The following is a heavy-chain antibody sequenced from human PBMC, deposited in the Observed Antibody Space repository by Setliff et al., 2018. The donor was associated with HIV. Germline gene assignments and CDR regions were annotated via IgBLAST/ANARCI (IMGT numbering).Heavy chain of an antibody. V-gene: IGHV1-3*01. Sequence: ASVKVSCKASGYTFSYAMHWVRQAPGQRLEWMGWINAGNGNTKYSQKFQGRVTITRDTSASTAYMELSSLRSEDTAVYYCASIDCGGDCYSYYYYGMDVWGQGTTVTVSS. CDR3: ASIDCGGDCYSYYYYGMDV. CDR1: GYTFSYA. D-gene: IGHD2-21*02. J-gene: IGHJ6*02. CDR2: INAGNGNT.